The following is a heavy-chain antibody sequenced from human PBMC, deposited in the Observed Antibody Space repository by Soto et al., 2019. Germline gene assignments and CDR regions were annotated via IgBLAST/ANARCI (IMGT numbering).Heavy chain of an antibody. Sequence: QVQLVQSGAEVKKPGASVKVSCKASGYTFTSYAMHWVRQAPGQRLEWMGWINTGKGHTEYSQKFQGRVTITRDTSASTAYMELSSLRSEDTAVYFCARGSCSAGGCYSFYFDYWGQGTLVTLSS. V-gene: IGHV1-3*04. J-gene: IGHJ4*02. CDR2: INTGKGHT. CDR1: GYTFTSYA. CDR3: ARGSCSAGGCYSFYFDY. D-gene: IGHD2-15*01.